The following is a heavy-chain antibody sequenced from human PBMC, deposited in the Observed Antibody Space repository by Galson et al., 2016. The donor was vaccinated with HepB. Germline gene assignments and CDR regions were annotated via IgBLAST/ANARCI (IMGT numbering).Heavy chain of an antibody. CDR2: INYSGSA. Sequence: SETLSLTCTISGASISRYYWSWIRQPPGKEPGWIGDINYSGSANYNPSLKSRVSISVDVSKSQFSLKLNSVTAADTAVYYCAGQMTSFISIDYWGQGALVNGSS. D-gene: IGHD3-3*02. CDR1: GASISRYY. CDR3: AGQMTSFISIDY. V-gene: IGHV4-59*01. J-gene: IGHJ4*02.